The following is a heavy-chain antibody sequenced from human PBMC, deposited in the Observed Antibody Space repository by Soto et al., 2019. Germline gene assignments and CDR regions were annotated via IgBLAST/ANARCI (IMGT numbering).Heavy chain of an antibody. V-gene: IGHV3-21*01. D-gene: IGHD2-2*01. CDR3: ARDDSIIIPAVWDF. CDR2: ISESDYT. Sequence: GGSLRLSCIVAGFAFTNYAISWVRQAPGKGMEWDSSISESDYTYNSDSVEGRFTISRDNTKNSVSIHMNTQRIEDTAVYYCARDDSIIIPAVWDFWGQGTLVTVSS. J-gene: IGHJ4*02. CDR1: GFAFTNYA.